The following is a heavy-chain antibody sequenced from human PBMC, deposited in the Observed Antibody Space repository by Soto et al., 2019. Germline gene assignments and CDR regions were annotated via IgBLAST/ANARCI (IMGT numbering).Heavy chain of an antibody. Sequence: GXSRKLSCQASGYTFRTYGFSSVRQAPGQGLECVGWISASNGNTHYSQKFQGRVTMTTDTSTGTAYMELRSLTSGDTAVYYCAFEPIYYNDGSGYYPLGYWGQGTLVTVSS. CDR1: GYTFRTYG. D-gene: IGHD3-22*01. CDR3: AFEPIYYNDGSGYYPLGY. V-gene: IGHV1-18*04. CDR2: ISASNGNT. J-gene: IGHJ4*02.